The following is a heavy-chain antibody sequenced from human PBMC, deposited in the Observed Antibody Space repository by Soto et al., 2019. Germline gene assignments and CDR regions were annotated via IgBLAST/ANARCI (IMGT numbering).Heavy chain of an antibody. D-gene: IGHD1-26*01. V-gene: IGHV1-69*12. CDR3: ASISPREWALPPRDWFDP. CDR1: GGTFSSYA. Sequence: QVQLVQSGAEVKKPGSSVKVSCKASGGTFSSYAISWVRQAPGQGLEWMGGIIPIFGTANYAQKFQGRVTITADESTSTAYMELSSLRSEDTAVYYCASISPREWALPPRDWFDPWGQGTLVTVSS. CDR2: IIPIFGTA. J-gene: IGHJ5*02.